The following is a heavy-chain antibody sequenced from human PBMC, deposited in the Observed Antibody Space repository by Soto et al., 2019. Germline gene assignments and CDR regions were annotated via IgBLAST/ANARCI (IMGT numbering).Heavy chain of an antibody. Sequence: GASVKVSCKASGYTFTGYYMHWVRQAPGQGLEWMGWINPNSGGTNYAQKFQGWVTMTRDTSISTAYMELSRLRSDDTAVYYCARDRGYCTNGVCYTGRDYYGMDVWGQGTTVTSP. CDR3: ARDRGYCTNGVCYTGRDYYGMDV. D-gene: IGHD2-8*01. CDR1: GYTFTGYY. V-gene: IGHV1-2*04. CDR2: INPNSGGT. J-gene: IGHJ6*02.